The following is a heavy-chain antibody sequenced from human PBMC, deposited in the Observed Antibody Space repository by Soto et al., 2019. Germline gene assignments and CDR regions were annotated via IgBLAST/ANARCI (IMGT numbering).Heavy chain of an antibody. J-gene: IGHJ5*02. CDR1: GGSISSYY. CDR3: ARRGYSGGWYGWLAP. V-gene: IGHV4-59*01. CDR2: IYYSGST. D-gene: IGHD6-19*01. Sequence: SETLSLTCTVSGGSISSYYWSWIRQPPGKGLEWIGYIYYSGSTNYNPSLKSRVTISVDTSKNQFSLKLRSVTAADTAVYYCARRGYSGGWYGWLAPWGQGTLVTVSS.